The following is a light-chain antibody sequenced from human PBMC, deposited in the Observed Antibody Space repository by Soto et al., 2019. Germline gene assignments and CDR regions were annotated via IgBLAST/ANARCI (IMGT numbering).Light chain of an antibody. J-gene: IGKJ2*01. CDR3: QQYNNWPPKYT. Sequence: EIVMTQSPATLSVSPGERATLSCRASQSVSSNLAWYQQKPGQAPRLLIYGASTRATGIPARFSGSGSGTDFKLTISSLQSEDFAVYYCQQYNNWPPKYTFGQGTKLEIK. CDR2: GAS. V-gene: IGKV3-15*01. CDR1: QSVSSN.